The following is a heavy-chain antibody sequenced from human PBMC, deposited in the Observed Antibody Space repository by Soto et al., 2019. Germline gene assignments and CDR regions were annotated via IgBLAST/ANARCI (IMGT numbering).Heavy chain of an antibody. CDR2: IYPGDSDT. CDR1: GYSFTSYW. J-gene: IGHJ4*02. CDR3: ARQRENNWGSPYYFDY. Sequence: GESLKISCKGSGYSFTSYWIGWVRQMPGKGLEWMGIIYPGDSDTRYSPSFQGQVTISADKSISTAYLQWSSLKASDTAMYYCARQRENNWGSPYYFDYWGQGTLVTVSS. V-gene: IGHV5-51*01. D-gene: IGHD7-27*01.